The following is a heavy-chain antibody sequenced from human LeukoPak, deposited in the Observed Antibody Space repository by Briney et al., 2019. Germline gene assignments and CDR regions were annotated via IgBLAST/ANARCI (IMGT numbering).Heavy chain of an antibody. CDR1: GYSISSGYF. CDR2: LYHAGST. CDR3: ARSRPDTRPSRWIDP. D-gene: IGHD2-2*01. V-gene: IGHV4-38-2*02. J-gene: IGHJ5*02. Sequence: SETLSLTCTVSGYSISSGYFWGWSRQPPGKGLGWSGSLYHAGSTYYNPSLKSRVTMSVDTSKNQFTLRLSSVTAADTAVYYCARSRPDTRPSRWIDPWRQGALVTVSS.